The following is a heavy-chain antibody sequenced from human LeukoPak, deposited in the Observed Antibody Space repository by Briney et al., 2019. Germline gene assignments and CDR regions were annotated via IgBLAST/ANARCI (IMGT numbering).Heavy chain of an antibody. V-gene: IGHV6-1*01. CDR1: GDSVSSNSAA. J-gene: IGHJ4*02. CDR2: TYYRSKWYN. CDR3: ARVSKGVLDY. Sequence: SQTLSLTCAISGDSVSSNSAAWHWIRQSPSRGLEWLGRTYYRSKWYNVYAVSVKSRVTINPDTTKNQFSLQLNSVTPEDTAVYYCARVSKGVLDYWGQGTLVTVSS. D-gene: IGHD3-16*01.